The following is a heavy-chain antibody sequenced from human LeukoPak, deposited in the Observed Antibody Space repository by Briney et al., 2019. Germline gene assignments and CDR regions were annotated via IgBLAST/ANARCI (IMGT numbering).Heavy chain of an antibody. Sequence: SETLSLTCTVSGGSIRSYYWSWIRQSPGKGLAWIEYIYYSGSTNYNPSLKSRVTISVDTSKNQFFLKLSSVTAADTAVYYCARHGTSSFYYYAMDVWGQGTTVTVSS. D-gene: IGHD1-1*01. CDR3: ARHGTSSFYYYAMDV. J-gene: IGHJ6*02. CDR1: GGSIRSYY. V-gene: IGHV4-59*08. CDR2: IYYSGST.